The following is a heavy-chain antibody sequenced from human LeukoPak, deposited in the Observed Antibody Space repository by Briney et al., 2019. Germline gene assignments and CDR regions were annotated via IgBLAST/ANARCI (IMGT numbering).Heavy chain of an antibody. CDR2: IWYDGSNK. V-gene: IGHV3-33*01. CDR1: GFTFSSYG. D-gene: IGHD3-9*01. Sequence: PGGSLRLSCAASGFTFSSYGMHWVRQAPGKGLEWVAVIWYDGSNKYYADSVKGRFTISRDNSKNTLYLQMNSLRAEDTAVYYCARANYDILTGHKRDYFDYWGQGTLVTVSS. J-gene: IGHJ4*02. CDR3: ARANYDILTGHKRDYFDY.